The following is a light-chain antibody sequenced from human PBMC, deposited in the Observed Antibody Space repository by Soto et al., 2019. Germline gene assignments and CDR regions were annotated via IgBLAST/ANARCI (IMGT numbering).Light chain of an antibody. CDR2: DVN. Sequence: QSVLTQPRSVSGSPGQSVTISCTGTSGDVGAYNYISWYQQHPGKAPKFLIYDVNKRPSGVPDRFFGSKSGNTASLTISGLQPEDEADYYCCSYADTYNYLFGPGTKVTVL. J-gene: IGLJ1*01. CDR1: SGDVGAYNY. V-gene: IGLV2-11*01. CDR3: CSYADTYNYL.